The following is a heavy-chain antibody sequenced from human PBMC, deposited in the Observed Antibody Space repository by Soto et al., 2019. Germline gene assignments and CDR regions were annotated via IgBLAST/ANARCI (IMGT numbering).Heavy chain of an antibody. CDR3: ARVLYYAFWSGYYPPENYGMDV. D-gene: IGHD3-3*01. V-gene: IGHV4-30-4*01. CDR2: IYYSGST. Sequence: LSLTCTVSGGSISSGDYYWSWIRQPPGKGLEWIGYIYYSGSTYYIPSLKSRDTISVDTSKNQFSLKLSSVTAADTAVYYCARVLYYAFWSGYYPPENYGMDVWGQGTTVTVSS. CDR1: GGSISSGDYY. J-gene: IGHJ6*02.